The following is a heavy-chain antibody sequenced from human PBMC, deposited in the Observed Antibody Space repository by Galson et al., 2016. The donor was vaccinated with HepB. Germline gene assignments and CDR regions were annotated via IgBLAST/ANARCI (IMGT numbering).Heavy chain of an antibody. Sequence: PALVKPTQTLTLTCTFSGFSLTTSGVGVGWIRQPPGKALEWLVLIYWDDDKRYSPSLRSRLTIRKDTSKNQVVLTMTNMDPADTATYCCAYRVVRYTATWNAGYFAYWGQGTLVTVAS. D-gene: IGHD1-1*01. CDR2: IYWDDDK. V-gene: IGHV2-5*02. J-gene: IGHJ4*02. CDR3: AYRVVRYTATWNAGYFAY. CDR1: GFSLTTSGVG.